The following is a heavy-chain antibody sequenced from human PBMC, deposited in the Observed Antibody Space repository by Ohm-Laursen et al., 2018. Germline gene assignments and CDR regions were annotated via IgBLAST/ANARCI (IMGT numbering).Heavy chain of an antibody. D-gene: IGHD6-19*01. Sequence: GTLSLTCTVSGGSISSDYWNWIRLPAGKGLEWIGRIYTSGSTHYNPSLKSRVTISVDTSRNQFSLKLSSVTAADTAVYYCARGRQQWPDYWGQGTLVTVSS. CDR1: GGSISSDY. CDR2: IYTSGST. J-gene: IGHJ4*02. V-gene: IGHV4-4*07. CDR3: ARGRQQWPDY.